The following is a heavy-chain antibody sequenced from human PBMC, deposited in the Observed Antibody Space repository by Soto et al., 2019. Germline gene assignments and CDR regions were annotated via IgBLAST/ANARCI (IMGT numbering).Heavy chain of an antibody. CDR1: GFTFSSYG. CDR3: AKHPTGATDYYCMDV. V-gene: IGHV3-30*18. J-gene: IGHJ6*02. D-gene: IGHD3-10*01. Sequence: QVQLVESGGGVVQPGRSLRLSCAASGFTFSSYGMHWVRQAPGKGLEWVAVISYDGSNKYYADSVKGRFTISRDNSKNTLYLQMNSLRAEDTALYDCAKHPTGATDYYCMDVWGQGTTVTVFS. CDR2: ISYDGSNK.